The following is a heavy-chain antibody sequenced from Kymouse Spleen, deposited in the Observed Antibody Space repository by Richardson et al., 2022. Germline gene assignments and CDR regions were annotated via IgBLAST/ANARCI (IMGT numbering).Heavy chain of an antibody. J-gene: IGHJ4*02. D-gene: IGHD6-6*01. Sequence: EVQLVESGGGLVKPGGSLRLSCAASGFTFSSYSMNWVRQAPGKGLEWVSSISSSSSYIYYADSVKGRFTISRDNAKNSLYLQMNSLRAEDTAVYYCARGVLYSSSSFDYWGQGTLVTVSS. V-gene: IGHV3-21*03. CDR3: ARGVLYSSSSFDY. CDR2: ISSSSSYI. CDR1: GFTFSSYS.